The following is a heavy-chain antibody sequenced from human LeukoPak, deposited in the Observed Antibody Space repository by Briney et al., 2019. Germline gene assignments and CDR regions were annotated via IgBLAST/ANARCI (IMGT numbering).Heavy chain of an antibody. Sequence: SETLSLTCSVSGGSLTNYYWGWIRQPPGKGLEFIGYIHSVGTTNYDSSLPSRVAISLDTSKIHFSLRLYSVAAADTALYFCARIYLRGGEALHFDSWGQGTLVTVSS. CDR1: GGSLTNYY. D-gene: IGHD3-16*01. J-gene: IGHJ4*02. CDR3: ARIYLRGGEALHFDS. V-gene: IGHV4-4*09. CDR2: IHSVGTT.